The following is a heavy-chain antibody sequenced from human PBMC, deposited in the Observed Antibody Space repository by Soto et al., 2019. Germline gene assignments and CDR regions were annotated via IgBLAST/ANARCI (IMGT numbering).Heavy chain of an antibody. Sequence: EVQLVESGGGLVQPGRSLRLSCAASGFTFDDFAMHWVRQAPGKGLEWVSGISWNSGSIGYADSVKGRFTISRDNAKNSVYLQMNSLRAEDTALYYCAKDRRIVGATSVDIDYWGQGTLVTVSS. CDR3: AKDRRIVGATSVDIDY. CDR2: ISWNSGSI. J-gene: IGHJ4*02. D-gene: IGHD1-26*01. CDR1: GFTFDDFA. V-gene: IGHV3-9*01.